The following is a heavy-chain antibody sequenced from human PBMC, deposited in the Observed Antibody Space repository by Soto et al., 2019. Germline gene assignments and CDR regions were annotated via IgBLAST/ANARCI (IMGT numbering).Heavy chain of an antibody. D-gene: IGHD2-15*01. J-gene: IGHJ4*02. CDR1: GGTFSSYA. V-gene: IGHV1-69*13. Sequence: SVKVSCKASGGTFSSYAISWVRQAPGQGLEWMGGIIPIFGTANYAQKFQGRVTITADESTSTAYMELSSLRSEDTAVYYCARIIDCSGGSCYGPQFDYWGQGTLVTVSS. CDR3: ARIIDCSGGSCYGPQFDY. CDR2: IIPIFGTA.